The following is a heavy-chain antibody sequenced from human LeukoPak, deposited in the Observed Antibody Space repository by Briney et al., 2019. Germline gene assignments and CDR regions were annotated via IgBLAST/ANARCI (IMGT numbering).Heavy chain of an antibody. D-gene: IGHD7-27*01. CDR1: GYSISSGYH. V-gene: IGHV4-38-2*02. Sequence: KPSETLSLTCVVSGYSISSGYHWGWIRQRPGKGLEWIGSVYRSGTTYYDPSFKSRVTISVDTSKNQISQKVRSVTAADTAMYYCARENWVFDYWGQGILVTVSS. J-gene: IGHJ4*02. CDR2: VYRSGTT. CDR3: ARENWVFDY.